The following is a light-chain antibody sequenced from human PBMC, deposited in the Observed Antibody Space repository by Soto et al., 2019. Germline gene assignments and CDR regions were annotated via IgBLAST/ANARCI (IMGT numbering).Light chain of an antibody. CDR1: KRISNR. Sequence: DIQMTQSPSTLSASVGDRVTITCRASKRISNRLAWYQQTPGKAPKLLIFKASTSQSGVPSSFSGSGSGTEFTLTISSLQPGDFATYYCQQYYNYPLTFGQGTKVEV. CDR2: KAS. CDR3: QQYYNYPLT. V-gene: IGKV1-5*03. J-gene: IGKJ1*01.